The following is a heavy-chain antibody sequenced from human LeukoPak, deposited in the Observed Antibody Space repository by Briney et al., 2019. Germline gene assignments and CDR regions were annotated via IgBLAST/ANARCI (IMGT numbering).Heavy chain of an antibody. D-gene: IGHD4-23*01. CDR1: GGSINSYY. V-gene: IGHV4-4*07. CDR2: IYSSGST. Sequence: PSETLSLTCTVSGGSINSYYWSWIRQPAGKGLEWIGRIYSSGSTNYNPSLKSRVSMSVDTSKNQFSLKLTSVTAADTAVYYCARGGRATVVTMWGQGILVTVSS. CDR3: ARGGRATVVTM. J-gene: IGHJ4*02.